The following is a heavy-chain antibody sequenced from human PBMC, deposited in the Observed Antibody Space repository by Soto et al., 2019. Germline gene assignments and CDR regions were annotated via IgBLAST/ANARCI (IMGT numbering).Heavy chain of an antibody. D-gene: IGHD2-2*01. CDR1: GYSFTSYW. V-gene: IGHV5-51*01. Sequence: PGESLKISCKGSGYSFTSYWIGWVRQMPGKGLEWMGIIYPGDSDTRYSPSFQGQVTISADKSISTAYLQWSSLKASDTAMYYCARCSSRYYYGMDVWGQGTTVTVSS. CDR2: IYPGDSDT. CDR3: ARCSSRYYYGMDV. J-gene: IGHJ6*02.